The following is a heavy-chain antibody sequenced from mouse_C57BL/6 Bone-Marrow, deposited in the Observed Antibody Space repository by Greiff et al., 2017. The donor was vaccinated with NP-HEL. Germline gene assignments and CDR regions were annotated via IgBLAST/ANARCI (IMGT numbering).Heavy chain of an antibody. Sequence: VQLKESGAELARPGASVKLSCKASGYTFTSYGISWVKQRTGQGLEWIGEIYPRSGNTYYNEKFKGKATLTADKSSSTAYMELRSLTSEDSAVYFCARWGTTVAHYFDYWGQGTTLTVSS. CDR1: GYTFTSYG. J-gene: IGHJ2*01. D-gene: IGHD1-1*01. CDR2: IYPRSGNT. CDR3: ARWGTTVAHYFDY. V-gene: IGHV1-81*01.